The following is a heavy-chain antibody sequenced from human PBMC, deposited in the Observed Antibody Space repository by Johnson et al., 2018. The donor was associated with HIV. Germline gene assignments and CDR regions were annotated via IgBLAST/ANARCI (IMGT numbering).Heavy chain of an antibody. CDR1: GFTFSSYA. CDR2: ISYDGSNK. J-gene: IGHJ3*02. CDR3: ARDWGLYSSGWYVDAVDI. D-gene: IGHD6-19*01. V-gene: IGHV3-30-3*01. Sequence: QVQLVESGGGVVQPGRSLRLSCEASGFTFSSYAVHWVRQAPGKGLEWVALISYDGSNKYYADSVKGRFTISRDNSKNTLYLQMNSLRAEDTAVYYCARDWGLYSSGWYVDAVDIWGQGTMVTVSS.